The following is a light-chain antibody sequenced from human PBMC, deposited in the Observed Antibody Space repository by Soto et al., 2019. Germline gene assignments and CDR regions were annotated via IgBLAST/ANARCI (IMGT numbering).Light chain of an antibody. CDR3: RSYTSRSTVV. V-gene: IGLV2-14*01. CDR2: DVR. Sequence: QSALTQPASVSGSPGQSITISCTGTSSDVGGYNYVSWYQQHPGKAPKLMIYDVRNRPSGVSNRFSGSQSGNTASLTISGLQAEDEADYYCRSYTSRSTVVFGGGTKITVL. CDR1: SSDVGGYNY. J-gene: IGLJ2*01.